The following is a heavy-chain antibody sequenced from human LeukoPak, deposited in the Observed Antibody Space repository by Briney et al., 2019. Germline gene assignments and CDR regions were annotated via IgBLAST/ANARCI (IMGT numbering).Heavy chain of an antibody. CDR1: GGSISSSSYY. Sequence: SETLSLTCTVSGGSISSSSYYWGWIRQPPGKGLEWIGSIYYSGSTYYNPSLKSRVTISVDTSKNQFSLKLSSVTAADTAVYYCARQATGEGELSDYWGQGTLVTASS. CDR2: IYYSGST. V-gene: IGHV4-39*01. D-gene: IGHD3-16*02. J-gene: IGHJ4*02. CDR3: ARQATGEGELSDY.